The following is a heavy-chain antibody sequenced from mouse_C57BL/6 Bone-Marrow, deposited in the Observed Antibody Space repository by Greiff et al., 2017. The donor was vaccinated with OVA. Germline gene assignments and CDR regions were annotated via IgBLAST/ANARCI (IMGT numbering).Heavy chain of an antibody. CDR3: ASFAD. CDR2: INPNNGGT. J-gene: IGHJ3*01. V-gene: IGHV1-26*01. Sequence: EVQLQQSGPELVKPGASVKISCKASGYTFTDYYMNWVKQSHGKSLEWIGDINPNNGGTSYNQKFKGKATLTVDKSSSTAYMELRSVTSEDSAVYYCASFADWGQGTLVTVSA. CDR1: GYTFTDYY.